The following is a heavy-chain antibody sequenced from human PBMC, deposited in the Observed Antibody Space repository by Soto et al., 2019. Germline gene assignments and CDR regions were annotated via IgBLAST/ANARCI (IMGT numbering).Heavy chain of an antibody. D-gene: IGHD3-22*01. CDR3: ARCRSVVITTAWFDP. Sequence: QLQLQESGSGLVKPSQTLSLTCAVSGGSISSGGYSWSWIRQPPGKGLEWIGYIYHSGSTYYHPSLKSRVTISVDRSKNQFSRKLSSVTAADTAVYYCARCRSVVITTAWFDPWGQGTLVTVSS. CDR2: IYHSGST. CDR1: GGSISSGGYS. V-gene: IGHV4-30-2*01. J-gene: IGHJ5*02.